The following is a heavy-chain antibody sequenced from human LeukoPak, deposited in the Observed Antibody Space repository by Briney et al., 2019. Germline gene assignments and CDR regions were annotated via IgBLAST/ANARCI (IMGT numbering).Heavy chain of an antibody. J-gene: IGHJ4*02. CDR1: GGSFSGYS. CDR3: ARGVHTGMVGVYFDV. CDR2: INHRGST. Sequence: SETLSLTCVVYGGSFSGYSWNWIRQPPGKGLEWIGEINHRGSTNYNPSLKSRVTISVDTSKNQFSLKLSSVTAADTAVYYCARGVHTGMVGVYFDVWGQGFPVTVSS. D-gene: IGHD5-18*01. V-gene: IGHV4-34*01.